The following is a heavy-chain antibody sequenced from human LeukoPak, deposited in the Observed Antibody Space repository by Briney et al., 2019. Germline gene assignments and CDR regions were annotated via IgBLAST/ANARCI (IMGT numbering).Heavy chain of an antibody. D-gene: IGHD1-26*01. V-gene: IGHV3-7*01. CDR1: GFTFSNYW. J-gene: IGHJ4*02. Sequence: GGSLRLSCAATGFTFSNYWMSWFRQAPGKGLEWVANIKYDGREKQYVDSVKGRFTISRDNAKYSLFLQMNSLRAEDTAVYYCARYLNSGPEDFWGQGTLVTVSS. CDR2: IKYDGREK. CDR3: ARYLNSGPEDF.